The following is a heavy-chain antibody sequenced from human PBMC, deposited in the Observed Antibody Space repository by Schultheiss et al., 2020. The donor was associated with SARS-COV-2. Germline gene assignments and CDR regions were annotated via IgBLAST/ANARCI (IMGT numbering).Heavy chain of an antibody. CDR1: GFTFSSYA. Sequence: GGSLRLSCAASGFTFSSYAMSWVRQAPGKGLEWVSAISGSGGSTYYADSVKGRFTISRDNSKNTLYLQMDSLRVEDTAVYYCAKDSLGYCSSTSCPNWFDPWGQGTLVTVSS. V-gene: IGHV3-23*01. CDR3: AKDSLGYCSSTSCPNWFDP. CDR2: ISGSGGST. D-gene: IGHD2-2*01. J-gene: IGHJ5*02.